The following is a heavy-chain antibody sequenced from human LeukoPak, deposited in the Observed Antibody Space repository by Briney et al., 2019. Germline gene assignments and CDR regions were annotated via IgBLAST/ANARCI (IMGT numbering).Heavy chain of an antibody. D-gene: IGHD3-22*01. CDR2: INPSGGST. V-gene: IGHV1-46*01. Sequence: ASVKVSCKASGYTFTSYYMHWVRQAPGQGLEWMGIINPSGGSTSYAQKFQGRVTMTRDTSTSTVYMELSSLRSEDTAVYHCASLYYYDSSGPNAFDIWGQGTMVTVSS. CDR1: GYTFTSYY. J-gene: IGHJ3*02. CDR3: ASLYYYDSSGPNAFDI.